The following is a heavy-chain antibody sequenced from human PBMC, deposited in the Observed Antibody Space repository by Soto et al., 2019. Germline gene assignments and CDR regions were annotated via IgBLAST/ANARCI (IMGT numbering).Heavy chain of an antibody. D-gene: IGHD3-10*01. CDR1: GYTFKTYA. V-gene: IGHV1-3*04. Sequence: ASVKVSCKASGYTFKTYAMHWVRQAPGQRLEWMGWINTGNGNVKYSQKFQGRVTFTRDTSASTAYMEVSSLRSEDTAIYYCVRSVVVRGVFTFDCWGQGTLVTVSP. J-gene: IGHJ4*02. CDR3: VRSVVVRGVFTFDC. CDR2: INTGNGNV.